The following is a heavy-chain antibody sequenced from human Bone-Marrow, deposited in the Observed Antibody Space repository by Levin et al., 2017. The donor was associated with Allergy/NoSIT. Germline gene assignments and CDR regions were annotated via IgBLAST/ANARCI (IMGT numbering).Heavy chain of an antibody. CDR3: SRWITVIDYYYYYYMDV. CDR1: GFTFGDYG. D-gene: IGHD3-16*01. V-gene: IGHV3-49*04. J-gene: IGHJ6*03. CDR2: IRNKAYGGTT. Sequence: PGESLKISCAASGFTFGDYGFSWVRQAPGKGLEWVAFIRNKAYGGTTEYAASVKGRFTISRDDSKSIAYLQMNSLRTEDTAVYYCSRWITVIDYYYYYYMDVWAKGPRSPSP.